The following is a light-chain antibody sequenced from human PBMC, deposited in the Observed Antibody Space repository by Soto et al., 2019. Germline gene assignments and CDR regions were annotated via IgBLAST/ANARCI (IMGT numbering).Light chain of an antibody. Sequence: QSVLTQPASVSGSPGQSIPISCTGTSSDVGGYNYVSWYQQHPGKAPKLMIYEVSNRPSGVSNRFSGSKSGNTASLTISGLQAEDEAEYFCSSYSTVSNPVFGTGTKVTVL. CDR3: SSYSTVSNPV. CDR1: SSDVGGYNY. J-gene: IGLJ1*01. V-gene: IGLV2-14*01. CDR2: EVS.